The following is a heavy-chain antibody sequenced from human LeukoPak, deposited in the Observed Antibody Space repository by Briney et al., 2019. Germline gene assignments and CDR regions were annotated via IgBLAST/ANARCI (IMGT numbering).Heavy chain of an antibody. V-gene: IGHV3-30-3*01. CDR3: ARDYCSSTSCYSVYYYYYMDV. D-gene: IGHD2-2*01. CDR2: ISYDGSNK. CDR1: GFTFSSYA. J-gene: IGHJ6*03. Sequence: QPGRSLRLSCAASGFTFSSYAMHWVRQAPGKGLEWVAVISYDGSNKYYADSVKGRFTISRDNSKNTLYLQMNSLRAEDTAVYYCARDYCSSTSCYSVYYYYYMDVWCKGTTVTVSS.